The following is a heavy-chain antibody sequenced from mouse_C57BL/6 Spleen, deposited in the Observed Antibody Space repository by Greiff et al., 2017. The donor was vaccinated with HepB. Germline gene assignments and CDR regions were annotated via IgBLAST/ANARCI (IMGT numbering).Heavy chain of an antibody. CDR3: ARDGDYDTSRFAY. CDR1: GFTFSSYA. D-gene: IGHD2-4*01. Sequence: EVQVVESGGGLVKPGGSLKLSCAASGFTFSSYAMSWVRQTPEKRLEWVATISDGGSYTYYPDNVKGRFTISRDNAKNNLYLQMSHLKSEDTAMYYCARDGDYDTSRFAYWGQGTLVTVSA. CDR2: ISDGGSYT. J-gene: IGHJ3*01. V-gene: IGHV5-4*01.